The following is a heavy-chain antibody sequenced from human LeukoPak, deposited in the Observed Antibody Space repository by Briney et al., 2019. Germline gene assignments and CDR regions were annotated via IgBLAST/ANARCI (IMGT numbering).Heavy chain of an antibody. CDR2: IYYSGST. CDR1: GASISSYY. D-gene: IGHD3-22*01. Sequence: RTSETLSLTCTVSGASISSYYWSWIRQPPGKGLEWIGYIYYSGSTNYNPALKSRVTISEDTSKNQISLKLSSVTAADTAVYYCARVRGYCDSSGYDYWGQGTLVTVSS. V-gene: IGHV4-59*01. J-gene: IGHJ4*02. CDR3: ARVRGYCDSSGYDY.